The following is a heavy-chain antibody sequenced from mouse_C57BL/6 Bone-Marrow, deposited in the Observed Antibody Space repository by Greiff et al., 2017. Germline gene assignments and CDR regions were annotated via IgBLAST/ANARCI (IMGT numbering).Heavy chain of an antibody. CDR2: INPGSGGT. V-gene: IGHV1-54*01. CDR1: GYAFTNYL. Sequence: LVESGAELVRPGTSVKVSCKASGYAFTNYLIEWVKQRPGQGLEWIGVINPGSGGTNYNEKFKGKATLTADKSSSTAYMQLSSLTSEDSAVYFCVIYYYGLFYAMDYWGQGTSVTVSS. D-gene: IGHD1-1*01. CDR3: VIYYYGLFYAMDY. J-gene: IGHJ4*01.